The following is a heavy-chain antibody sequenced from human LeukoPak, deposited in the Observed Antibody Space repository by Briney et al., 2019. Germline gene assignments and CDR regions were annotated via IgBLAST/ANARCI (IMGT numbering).Heavy chain of an antibody. CDR2: IRYDGSNK. CDR1: GFTFSSYG. V-gene: IGHV3-30*02. CDR3: AKDIHYYFDY. Sequence: GGSLRLSCAASGFTFSSYGMHWVRQAPGKGLEWVAVIRYDGSNKYYADSVKGRFTISRDNSKNTLYLQMNSLRAEDTAVYYCAKDIHYYFDYWGQGTLVTVSS. J-gene: IGHJ4*02.